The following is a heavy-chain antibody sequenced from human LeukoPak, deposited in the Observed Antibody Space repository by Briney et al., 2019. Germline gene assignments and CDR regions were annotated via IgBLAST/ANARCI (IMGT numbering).Heavy chain of an antibody. Sequence: GGSLRLSCAASGFTFSSYAMSWVRQAPGKGLEWVSAISGSGGSTYYADSVKGRFTISRDNSKNTLYLQMNSLRAEDTAVYYCARTLYNWNYEGDYYYMDVWGKGTTVTVSS. D-gene: IGHD1-7*01. CDR1: GFTFSSYA. CDR3: ARTLYNWNYEGDYYYMDV. CDR2: ISGSGGST. J-gene: IGHJ6*03. V-gene: IGHV3-23*01.